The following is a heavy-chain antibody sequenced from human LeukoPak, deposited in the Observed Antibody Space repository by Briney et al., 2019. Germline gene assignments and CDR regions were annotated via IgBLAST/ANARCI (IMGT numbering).Heavy chain of an antibody. D-gene: IGHD3-9*01. Sequence: GGSLRLSCAASGFTFSSYDMHWVRQATGKGLEWVSAIGTAGDTYYPGSVKGRFTISRENAKNSLYLQMNSLRAEDTAVYYCARLIFHYYGMDVWGQGTTVTVSS. J-gene: IGHJ6*02. CDR2: IGTAGDT. CDR3: ARLIFHYYGMDV. CDR1: GFTFSSYD. V-gene: IGHV3-13*01.